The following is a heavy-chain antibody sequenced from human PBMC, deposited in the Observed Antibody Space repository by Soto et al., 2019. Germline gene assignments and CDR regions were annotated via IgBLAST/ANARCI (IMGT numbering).Heavy chain of an antibody. Sequence: GASVKVSCKASGGTFSSYAISWVRQAPGQGLEWMGGLIPIFGTANYAQKFQGRVTITADESTGTAYMELSSLRSEDTAVYYCARSPSRSYSNYALGDNWFDPWGQGTLVTVSS. V-gene: IGHV1-69*13. J-gene: IGHJ5*02. CDR2: LIPIFGTA. CDR3: ARSPSRSYSNYALGDNWFDP. CDR1: GGTFSSYA. D-gene: IGHD4-4*01.